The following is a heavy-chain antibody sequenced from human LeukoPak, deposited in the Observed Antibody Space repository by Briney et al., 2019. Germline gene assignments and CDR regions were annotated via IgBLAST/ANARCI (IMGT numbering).Heavy chain of an antibody. V-gene: IGHV4-61*01. CDR3: ARQRAHVFDI. CDR1: GGSVSSEIYY. J-gene: IGHJ3*02. Sequence: SETLTLTCTAAGGSVSSEIYYWSWIRRPPGKGLEYIGYLYYSRGTNYNPSLQSRVTISRDTSKNQFSLELSSVTAADTAMYYCARQRAHVFDIWGQGTMVTVSS. CDR2: LYYSRGT.